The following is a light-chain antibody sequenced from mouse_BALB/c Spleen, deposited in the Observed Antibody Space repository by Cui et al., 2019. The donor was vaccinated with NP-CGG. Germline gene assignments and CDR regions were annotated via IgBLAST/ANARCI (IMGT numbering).Light chain of an antibody. CDR1: TGAVTTSNY. CDR3: ALWYSNHWV. J-gene: IGLJ1*01. CDR2: GTN. Sequence: QAVVTQASAPTTSPGETVTLTCRSSTGAVTTSNYANWVQEKPDHLFTGLIGGTNNRAPGVPARFSGSLIGDKAVLTITGAQTEDEAIYFCALWYSNHWVFGGGTKLTVL. V-gene: IGLV1*01.